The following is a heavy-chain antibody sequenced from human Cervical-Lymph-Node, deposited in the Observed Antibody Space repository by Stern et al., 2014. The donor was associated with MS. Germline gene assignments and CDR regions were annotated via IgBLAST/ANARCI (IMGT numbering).Heavy chain of an antibody. Sequence: VQLVQSGAEVKKPGSSVKVSCRASGGTFSNYDISWVRQAPGQGLEWMGGIIPIIGPPNYAQKFQGRVTITADESTSTAYMELSSLRSDDTAVYYCALGGFGHYFEYWGQRTLVTVSS. CDR1: GGTFSNYD. J-gene: IGHJ4*02. V-gene: IGHV1-69*01. CDR3: ALGGFGHYFEY. D-gene: IGHD3-10*01. CDR2: IIPIIGPP.